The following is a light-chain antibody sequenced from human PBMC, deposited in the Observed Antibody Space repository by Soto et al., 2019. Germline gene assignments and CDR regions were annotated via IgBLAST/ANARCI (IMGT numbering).Light chain of an antibody. CDR2: EVS. CDR3: SLYTSENTYV. J-gene: IGLJ1*01. CDR1: SSDVGGYKY. Sequence: QSALTQPASVSGSPGQSITISCTGTSSDVGGYKYVSWYQQHPDKAPKLIIFEVSNRPSGVPDRFSGSKSGNTASLTISGLQAADEADYYCSLYTSENTYVFGTGTKLTVL. V-gene: IGLV2-14*01.